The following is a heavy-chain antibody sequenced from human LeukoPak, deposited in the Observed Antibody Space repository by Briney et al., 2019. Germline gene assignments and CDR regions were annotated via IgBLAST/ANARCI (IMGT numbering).Heavy chain of an antibody. CDR1: GYTFTSYY. CDR2: INPSGGST. D-gene: IGHD6-13*01. J-gene: IGHJ4*02. CDR3: ARDMQQLDPEDY. V-gene: IGHV1-46*01. Sequence: ASVKVSCKASGYTFTSYYMHWVRQAPGQGLEWMGIINPSGGSTSYAQKFQGRVTMTRDTSTSTVYMELSSLRSEDTAVYYSARDMQQLDPEDYWGQGTLVTVSS.